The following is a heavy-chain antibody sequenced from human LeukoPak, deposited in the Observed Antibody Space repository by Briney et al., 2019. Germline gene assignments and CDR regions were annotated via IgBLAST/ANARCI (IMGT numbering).Heavy chain of an antibody. J-gene: IGHJ4*02. Sequence: PGGSLRLSCAASGFTFSSYSMNWVRQAPGKGLEWVSYISSSSSTIYYADSVKGRFTISRDNAKNSLYLQMNSLRAEDTAVYYCARDVRELEYSSSETDYWGQGTLVTVSS. CDR2: ISSSSSTI. CDR3: ARDVRELEYSSSETDY. CDR1: GFTFSSYS. D-gene: IGHD6-6*01. V-gene: IGHV3-48*01.